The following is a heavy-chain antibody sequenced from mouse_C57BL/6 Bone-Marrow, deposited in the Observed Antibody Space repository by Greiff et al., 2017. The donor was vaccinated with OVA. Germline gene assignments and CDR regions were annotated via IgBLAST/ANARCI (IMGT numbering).Heavy chain of an antibody. D-gene: IGHD1-1*01. CDR2: IDPSDSET. J-gene: IGHJ4*01. V-gene: IGHV1-52*01. Sequence: VQLQQSGAELVRPGSSVKLSCKASGYTFTSYWMHWVKQRPIQGLEWIGNIDPSDSETHYNQKFKDKATLTVDKSSSTAYMQLSSLTSEDSAVYYCARGGIYYYGSSQYYYAMDYWGQGTSVTVSS. CDR1: GYTFTSYW. CDR3: ARGGIYYYGSSQYYYAMDY.